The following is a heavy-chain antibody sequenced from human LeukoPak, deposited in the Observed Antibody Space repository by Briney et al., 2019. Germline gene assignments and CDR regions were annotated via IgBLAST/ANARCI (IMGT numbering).Heavy chain of an antibody. Sequence: SETLSLTCTVSGGSISSYYWSWIRQPPGKGLEWIGYIYYSGSTNYNPSLKSRVTISVDTSKNQFSLKLSSVTAADTAVYYCARVYSGYVMALWFDYWGQGTLVTVSS. CDR3: ARVYSGYVMALWFDY. D-gene: IGHD5-12*01. CDR1: GGSISSYY. CDR2: IYYSGST. V-gene: IGHV4-59*01. J-gene: IGHJ4*02.